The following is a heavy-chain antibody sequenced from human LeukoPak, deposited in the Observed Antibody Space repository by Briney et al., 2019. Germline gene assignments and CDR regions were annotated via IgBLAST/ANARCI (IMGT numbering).Heavy chain of an antibody. D-gene: IGHD3-10*01. J-gene: IGHJ3*02. Sequence: GGSLRLSCAASGFTFSSYGMSWVRQAPGKGLEWVSVISGSGRSTYYADSVKGRFTISRDKSKNTLYLQMNSLRVEDTAVYYCAKDRDLLDAFDIWGQGTMVTVSS. CDR2: ISGSGRST. CDR3: AKDRDLLDAFDI. V-gene: IGHV3-23*01. CDR1: GFTFSSYG.